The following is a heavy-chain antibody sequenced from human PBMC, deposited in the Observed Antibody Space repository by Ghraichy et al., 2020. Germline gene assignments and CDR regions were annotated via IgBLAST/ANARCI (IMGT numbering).Heavy chain of an antibody. CDR3: ARCIIAARPYFDY. V-gene: IGHV4-38-2*01. CDR2: IYHSGST. D-gene: IGHD6-6*01. CDR1: GYSISSGYY. Sequence: SETLSLTCAVSGYSISSGYYWGWIRQPPGKGLEWIGSIYHSGSTYYNPSLKSRVTISVDTSKNQFSLKLSSVTAADTAVYYCARCIIAARPYFDYWGQGTLVTVSS. J-gene: IGHJ4*02.